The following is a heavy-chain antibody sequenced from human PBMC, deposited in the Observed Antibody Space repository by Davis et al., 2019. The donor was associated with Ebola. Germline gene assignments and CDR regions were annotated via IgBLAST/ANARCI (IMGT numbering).Heavy chain of an antibody. CDR3: ARGIGYSGYDYGY. V-gene: IGHV3-30-3*01. Sequence: PGGSLRLSCAASGFTFSSYAMHWVRQAPGKGLEWVAVISYDGSNKYYADSVKGRFTISRDNSKNTLYLQMNSLRAEDTAVYYCARGIGYSGYDYGYWGQGTLVTVSS. CDR2: ISYDGSNK. D-gene: IGHD5-12*01. J-gene: IGHJ4*02. CDR1: GFTFSSYA.